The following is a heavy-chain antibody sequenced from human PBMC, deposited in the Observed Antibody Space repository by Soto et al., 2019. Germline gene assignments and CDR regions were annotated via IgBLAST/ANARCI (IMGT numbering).Heavy chain of an antibody. CDR1: GYTFTSYA. Sequence: QVQLVQSGAEVKKPGASVKVSCKASGYTFTSYAMHWVRQAPGQRLEWMGWINAGNGNTRYSQKFQGRVTITRDTSASTAYMELSSLRSEDTAVYYCARDYQFVVVTLMSPLDAFDIWGQGTMVTVSS. CDR3: ARDYQFVVVTLMSPLDAFDI. D-gene: IGHD2-21*02. J-gene: IGHJ3*02. V-gene: IGHV1-3*01. CDR2: INAGNGNT.